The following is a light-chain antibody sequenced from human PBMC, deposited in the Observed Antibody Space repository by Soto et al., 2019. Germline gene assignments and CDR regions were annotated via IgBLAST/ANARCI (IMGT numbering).Light chain of an antibody. CDR3: QQYGSTPFT. V-gene: IGKV3-20*01. CDR2: CAS. J-gene: IGKJ3*01. CDR1: RSVSSSY. Sequence: EIVLTQSPGTLSLSPGERATLSCRASRSVSSSYLAWYQQKPGQAPGHLIYCASSRAAGIPDRFSGSGSGTDFTLTISRLEPEDFAVYYCQQYGSTPFTFGPGTKVDIK.